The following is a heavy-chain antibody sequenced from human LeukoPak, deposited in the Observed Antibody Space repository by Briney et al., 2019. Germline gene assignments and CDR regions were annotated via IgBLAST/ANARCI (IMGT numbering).Heavy chain of an antibody. Sequence: SETLSLTCTVSGGSISSYYWSWIRQPPGKGLEWIWYIYYSGSTNYNPSLKSRVTISVDTSKNQFSLKLSSVTAADTAVYYCARATGWLLTWFDPWGQGTLVTVSS. CDR3: ARATGWLLTWFDP. J-gene: IGHJ5*02. CDR1: GGSISSYY. D-gene: IGHD3-9*01. CDR2: IYYSGST. V-gene: IGHV4-59*01.